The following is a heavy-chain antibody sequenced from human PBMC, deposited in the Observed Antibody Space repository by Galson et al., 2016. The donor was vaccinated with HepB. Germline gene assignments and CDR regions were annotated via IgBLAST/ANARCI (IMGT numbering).Heavy chain of an antibody. Sequence: SVKVSCKASGDFVSTYVISWVRPAPGQGLEWMGGLIPIFVTPHYAQQFQGRVTMTADESTTTAYMELCSLRSEDTAVSYCAREDPTSDAVDYWGQGTLVTVSS. CDR3: AREDPTSDAVDY. D-gene: IGHD6-6*01. V-gene: IGHV1-69*13. CDR1: GDFVSTYV. J-gene: IGHJ4*02. CDR2: LIPIFVTP.